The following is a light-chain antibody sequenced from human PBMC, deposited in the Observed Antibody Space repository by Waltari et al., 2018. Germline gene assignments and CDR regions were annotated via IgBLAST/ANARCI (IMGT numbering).Light chain of an antibody. CDR1: QSILFTSNNKNY. CDR2: WAS. Sequence: DIMMTQSPDSLAVSLGERATINCKSSQSILFTSNNKNYLAWYQQRPGQPPKLLIYWASTRESGVPDRFSGSGSVTDCSLTISSLQTGDVAVYYCQQYYSTPYTFGQGTKLEI. J-gene: IGKJ2*01. CDR3: QQYYSTPYT. V-gene: IGKV4-1*01.